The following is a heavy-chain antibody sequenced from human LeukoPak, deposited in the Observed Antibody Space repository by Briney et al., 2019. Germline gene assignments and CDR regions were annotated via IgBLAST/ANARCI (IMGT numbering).Heavy chain of an antibody. V-gene: IGHV3-23*01. J-gene: IGHJ6*03. Sequence: GGSLRLSCAASGFTFSNYDMSWVRQAPGKGLEWVSGISGNGISTYYADSVTGRFAIPRDNSRNTLYLEMNSLRAEDTAVYYCEAAMATLPHHYYYYMDVWGKGTTITVSS. CDR1: GFTFSNYD. CDR3: EAAMATLPHHYYYYMDV. CDR2: ISGNGIST. D-gene: IGHD5-18*01.